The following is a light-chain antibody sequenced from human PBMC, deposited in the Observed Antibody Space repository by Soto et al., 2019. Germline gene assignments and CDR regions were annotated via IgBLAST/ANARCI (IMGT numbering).Light chain of an antibody. V-gene: IGLV1-40*01. CDR1: SSNIGAGFD. Sequence: QSVLTQPPSVSGAPGQRVTISCTGSSSNIGAGFDVHWYQQLLGTAPQLLIYGNNNRPSGVPDRFSGSKSGTSASLAITGLQAEDEADYYCQSYDSSLSGPVVFGTGTTVTVL. J-gene: IGLJ1*01. CDR3: QSYDSSLSGPVV. CDR2: GNN.